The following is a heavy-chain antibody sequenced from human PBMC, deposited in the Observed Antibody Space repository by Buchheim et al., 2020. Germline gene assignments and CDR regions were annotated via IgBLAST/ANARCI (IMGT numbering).Heavy chain of an antibody. Sequence: QVQLVESGGGVVQPGRSLRLSCAASGFTFSSYAMHWVRQAPGKGLEWVAVISYDGSNKYYADSVKGRFTISRDNSKNTLYLQMNSLRAEDTAVYYCARDTLHYYYYGMDVWGQGTT. CDR3: ARDTLHYYYYGMDV. V-gene: IGHV3-30-3*01. CDR1: GFTFSSYA. D-gene: IGHD4-11*01. J-gene: IGHJ6*02. CDR2: ISYDGSNK.